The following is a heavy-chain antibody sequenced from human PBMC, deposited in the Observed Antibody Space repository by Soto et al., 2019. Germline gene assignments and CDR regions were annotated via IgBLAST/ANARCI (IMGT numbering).Heavy chain of an antibody. CDR1: GGSFSGYY. J-gene: IGHJ4*02. CDR2: INHSGST. CDR3: ARRRGSRGYYDY. V-gene: IGHV4-34*01. Sequence: QVQLQQWGAGLLKPSETLSLTCAVYGGSFSGYYWSWIRQPPGKGLEWIGEINHSGSTNYNPSLTSRVTISVDTSKTQFALKLSSVAAADTAVYYCARRRGSRGYYDYWGQGTLVTVSS. D-gene: IGHD3-22*01.